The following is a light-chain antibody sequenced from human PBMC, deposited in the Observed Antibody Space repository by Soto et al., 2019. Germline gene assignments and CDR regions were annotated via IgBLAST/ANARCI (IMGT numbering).Light chain of an antibody. CDR2: ATS. V-gene: IGKV3-20*01. CDR3: QQYDRTPLYT. CDR1: QSVDTNF. J-gene: IGKJ2*01. Sequence: EVMLTQSPGTLSLCPGEKATLSCRATQSVDTNFLAWYQQRPGQAPRLLIYATSRRASGIPDRFSAGGSGTDFTLTIGRLEPEDFAVYYCQQYDRTPLYTFGQGTKLEI.